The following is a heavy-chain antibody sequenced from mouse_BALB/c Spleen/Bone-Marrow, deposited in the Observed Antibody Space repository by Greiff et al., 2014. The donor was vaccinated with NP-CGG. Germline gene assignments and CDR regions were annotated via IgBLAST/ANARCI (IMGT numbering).Heavy chain of an antibody. CDR1: GFTFSNYG. CDR3: VRGNYGNYVDYFDF. D-gene: IGHD2-1*01. Sequence: EVKLVESGGGLGQPGGSLKLSCAASGFTFSNYGMSWVRQTPDKRLELVATINSNGGSTYYPDSVKGRFTISRDTAKNTLYLQMSSLKSEETAMYYCVRGNYGNYVDYFDFWGQGTPLTVSS. CDR2: INSNGGST. J-gene: IGHJ2*01. V-gene: IGHV5-6-3*01.